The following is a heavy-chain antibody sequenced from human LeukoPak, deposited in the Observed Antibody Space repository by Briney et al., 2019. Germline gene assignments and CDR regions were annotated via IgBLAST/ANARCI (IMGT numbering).Heavy chain of an antibody. CDR3: AREGLRFYYDRSGYPPAY. J-gene: IGHJ4*02. V-gene: IGHV4-59*12. CDR2: IYYGGST. D-gene: IGHD3-22*01. Sequence: PSETLSLTCTVSGGSISSYYWSWIRQPPGKGLEWIGYIYYGGSTNYNPSLKSRVTISVDTSKNQFSLKLSSVTAADTAMYYCAREGLRFYYDRSGYPPAYWGQGTLVTVSS. CDR1: GGSISSYY.